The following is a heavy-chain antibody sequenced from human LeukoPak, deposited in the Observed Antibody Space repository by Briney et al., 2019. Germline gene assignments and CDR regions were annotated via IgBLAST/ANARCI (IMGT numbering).Heavy chain of an antibody. CDR2: MNPNSGNT. J-gene: IGHJ1*01. Sequence: ASVKVSCKASGYTFTSYDINWVRQATGQGLEWMGWMNPNSGNTGYAQKFQGRVTMTRNTSISTAYMELSSLRSEDTAVYYCERGRPLAVAGTRYFQHWGQGTLVTVSS. CDR3: ERGRPLAVAGTRYFQH. V-gene: IGHV1-8*01. CDR1: GYTFTSYD. D-gene: IGHD6-19*01.